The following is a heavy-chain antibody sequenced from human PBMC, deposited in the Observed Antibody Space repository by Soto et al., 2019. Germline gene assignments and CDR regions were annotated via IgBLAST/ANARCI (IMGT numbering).Heavy chain of an antibody. D-gene: IGHD6-13*01. J-gene: IGHJ6*02. CDR3: ARTHSSSWYGYGMDV. CDR1: GGSISSSSYY. Sequence: SETLSLTFTVSGGSISSSSYYWGRIHQPPGKGLEWIGSIYYSGSTYYNPSLKSRVTISVDTAKNQFSLKLSSVTAADTAVYYCARTHSSSWYGYGMDVWGQGTTVTVSS. V-gene: IGHV4-39*01. CDR2: IYYSGST.